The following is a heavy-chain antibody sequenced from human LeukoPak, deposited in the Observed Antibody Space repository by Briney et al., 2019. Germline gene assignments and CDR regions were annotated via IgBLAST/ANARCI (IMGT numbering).Heavy chain of an antibody. CDR3: ARAGDYYDSSGYQYYFDD. CDR1: GFTFSSYG. Sequence: GGSLRLSCAASGFTFSSYGMKWVRQAPGKGLEWVSSISSSSSYIYYADSVKGRFTISRDNAKNSLYLQMNSLRAEDTAVYYCARAGDYYDSSGYQYYFDDWGQGTLVTVSS. CDR2: ISSSSSYI. J-gene: IGHJ4*02. D-gene: IGHD3-22*01. V-gene: IGHV3-21*01.